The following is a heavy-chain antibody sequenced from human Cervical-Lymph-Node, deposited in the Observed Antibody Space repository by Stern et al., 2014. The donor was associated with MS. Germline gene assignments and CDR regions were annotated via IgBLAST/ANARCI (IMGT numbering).Heavy chain of an antibody. D-gene: IGHD3-16*01. CDR1: GYTFSVYN. CDR3: ARGASDY. J-gene: IGHJ4*02. CDR2: INPNSGGT. Sequence: VQLVQSWAEVKKPGASLKVSCKASGYTFSVYNIHWGRQAPGQGLEGMERINPNSGGTNYAQKFQGRVTMTRDTSISIVYMELTRLRSDDTAVYYCARGASDYWGQGTLVTVSS. V-gene: IGHV1-2*06.